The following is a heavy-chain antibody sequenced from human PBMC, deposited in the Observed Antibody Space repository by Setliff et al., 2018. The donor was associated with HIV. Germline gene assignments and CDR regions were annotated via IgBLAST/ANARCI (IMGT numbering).Heavy chain of an antibody. CDR3: ARTRGYTYGYIDF. J-gene: IGHJ4*02. D-gene: IGHD5-18*01. Sequence: SETLSLTCTVSGDSTTSSSSYWGWIRQPPGKGLEWIGNIYYSGSTYYNPSLKSRVTISVDTSKNQFSLKLSSVTAADTAIYYCARTRGYTYGYIDFWGQGAPVTVSS. CDR2: IYYSGST. CDR1: GDSTTSSSSY. V-gene: IGHV4-39*01.